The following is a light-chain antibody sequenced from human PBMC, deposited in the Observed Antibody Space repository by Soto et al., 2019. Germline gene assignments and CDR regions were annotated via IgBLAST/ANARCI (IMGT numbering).Light chain of an antibody. CDR1: TIGSKS. CDR3: QVWDISSGHVV. J-gene: IGLJ3*02. CDR2: YDS. V-gene: IGLV3-21*01. Sequence: SYELTQPPSVSVAPGKTASVACGGSTIGSKSVHWYQKKSGQAPVLVMYYDSDRPSWIPERFSGSNSGNTATLTISRVEAGDEADYYCQVWDISSGHVVFGGGTKLTVL.